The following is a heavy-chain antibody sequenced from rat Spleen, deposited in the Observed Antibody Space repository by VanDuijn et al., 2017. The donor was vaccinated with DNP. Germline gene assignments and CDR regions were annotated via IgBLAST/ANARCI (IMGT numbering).Heavy chain of an antibody. CDR2: ISYDGGST. V-gene: IGHV5-22*01. J-gene: IGHJ2*01. Sequence: EVQLVESGGGLVQPGRSLKLSCTASGFTFNGYYMAWVRRAPTKGLEWVSYISYDGGSTYYGESVKGRFTISRDNAESTGYLLMNSLRSEDTATYYCVKDSTYYFDYWGQGVMVTVSS. CDR1: GFTFNGYY. CDR3: VKDSTYYFDY. D-gene: IGHD1-6*01.